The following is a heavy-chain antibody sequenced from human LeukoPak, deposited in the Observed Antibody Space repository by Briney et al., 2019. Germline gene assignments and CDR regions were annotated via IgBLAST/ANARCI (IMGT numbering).Heavy chain of an antibody. CDR3: AKDPRGATPDYFDY. Sequence: GGSLRLSCAASGFTFSSYGMHWVRQAPGKGLEWVAFIRYDGSNKYYADSVKGRFTISRDNSKNTLYLQMNSLRAEDTAVYYRAKDPRGATPDYFDYWGQGTLVTVSS. CDR1: GFTFSSYG. CDR2: IRYDGSNK. J-gene: IGHJ4*02. D-gene: IGHD1-26*01. V-gene: IGHV3-30*02.